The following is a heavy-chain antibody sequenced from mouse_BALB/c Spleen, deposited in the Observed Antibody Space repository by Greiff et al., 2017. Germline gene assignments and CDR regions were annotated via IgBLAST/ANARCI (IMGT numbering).Heavy chain of an antibody. CDR2: ISSGGSYT. J-gene: IGHJ4*01. V-gene: IGHV5-6*01. CDR1: GFTFSSYG. CDR3: ARHRNYGSGPYAMDY. D-gene: IGHD1-1*01. Sequence: EVKLVESGGDLVKPGGSLKLSCAASGFTFSSYGMSWVRQTPDKRLEWVATISSGGSYTYYPDSVKGRFTISRDNAKNTLYLQMSSLKSEDTAMYYCARHRNYGSGPYAMDYWGQGTSVTVSS.